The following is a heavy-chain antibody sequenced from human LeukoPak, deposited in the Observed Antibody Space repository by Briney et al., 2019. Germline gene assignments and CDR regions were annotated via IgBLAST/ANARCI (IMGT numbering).Heavy chain of an antibody. D-gene: IGHD5-18*01. CDR2: ISYDGSNK. CDR3: ARDVDTEYNWFDP. Sequence: GGSLRLSCAASGFTFSSYGMHWVRQAPGKGLEWVAVISYDGSNKYYADSVKGRFTISRDNSKNTLYLQMNSLRAEDTAVYYCARDVDTEYNWFDPWGQGTLVTVSS. V-gene: IGHV3-30*03. J-gene: IGHJ5*02. CDR1: GFTFSSYG.